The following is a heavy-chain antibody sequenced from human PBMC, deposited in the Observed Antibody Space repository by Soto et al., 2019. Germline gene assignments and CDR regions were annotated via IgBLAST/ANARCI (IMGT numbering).Heavy chain of an antibody. CDR1: GFTFSSYA. D-gene: IGHD1-26*01. J-gene: IGHJ5*02. CDR3: ANFPPWGELLRWFAP. V-gene: IGHV3-23*01. CDR2: ISGSGGST. Sequence: EVQLLESGGGLVQPGGSLRLSCAASGFTFSSYAMSWVRQAPGKGLEWVSAISGSGGSTYYADSVKGRFTISRDNSKNPLYLQITSLRAEDTPVYYCANFPPWGELLRWFAPWGQGPLVPLSS.